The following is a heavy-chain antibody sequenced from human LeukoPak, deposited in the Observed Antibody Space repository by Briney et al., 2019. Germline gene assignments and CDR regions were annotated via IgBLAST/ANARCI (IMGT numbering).Heavy chain of an antibody. CDR2: ISSSGSTT. Sequence: GGSLRLSCAASGSTFSSYEMNWVRQAPGKGLEWISYISSSGSTTYYADSVKGRFTISRDNAKNSLYLQMNSLRAEDTAVYYCARQCGYDYGTNWFDPWGQGTLVTVSS. V-gene: IGHV3-48*03. CDR3: ARQCGYDYGTNWFDP. CDR1: GSTFSSYE. J-gene: IGHJ5*02. D-gene: IGHD5-18*01.